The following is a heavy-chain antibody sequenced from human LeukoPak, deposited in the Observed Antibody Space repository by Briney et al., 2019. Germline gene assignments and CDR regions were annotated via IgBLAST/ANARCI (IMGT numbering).Heavy chain of an antibody. CDR3: ARRGLYSRHAFDY. J-gene: IGHJ4*02. V-gene: IGHV4-34*01. CDR1: GGSFSGYY. CDR2: INHSGST. Sequence: SETLSLTCAVYGGSFSGYYWSWIRQPPGKGLEWIGEINHSGSTNYNPSLKSRVTISVDRSKNQFSLKLSSVTAADTAVYYCARRGLYSRHAFDYWGQGTLVTVSS. D-gene: IGHD4-4*01.